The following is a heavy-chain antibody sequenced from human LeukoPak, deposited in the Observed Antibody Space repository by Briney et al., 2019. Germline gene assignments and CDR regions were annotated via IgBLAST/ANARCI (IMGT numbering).Heavy chain of an antibody. CDR3: ARGPAGYN. J-gene: IGHJ4*02. CDR1: GFTFSSNH. V-gene: IGHV3-53*01. D-gene: IGHD1-1*01. CDR2: IYSGGST. Sequence: GGSLRLSCIASGFTFSSNHMSWVRQAPGKGLEWVSVIYSGGSTDYADSVKGRFTISGDNSKNTLYLQMNSLRAEDTAVYHCARGPAGYNWGQGTLVTVSS.